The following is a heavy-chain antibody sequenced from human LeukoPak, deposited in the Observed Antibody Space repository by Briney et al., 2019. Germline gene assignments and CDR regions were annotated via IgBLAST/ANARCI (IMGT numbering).Heavy chain of an antibody. V-gene: IGHV3-53*01. Sequence: GGSLRLSCVASGFTVSSNYMSWVRQAPGKGLEWVSVIYTSGSTHYADSVKGRFTISRDNSKNTLFLQMNSLRVEDTAVYYCARDASWGQGTLVTVSS. CDR3: ARDAS. J-gene: IGHJ4*02. CDR2: IYTSGST. CDR1: GFTVSSNY.